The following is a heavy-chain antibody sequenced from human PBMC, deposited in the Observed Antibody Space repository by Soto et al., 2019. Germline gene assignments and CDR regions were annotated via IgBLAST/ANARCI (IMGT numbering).Heavy chain of an antibody. CDR2: ITIRGVT. Sequence: QVQLQQWGAGLLRPSETLSLTCAVYGGSFSGYFWAWIWQSPGKGLGRIGDITIRGVTYNCPSLQNPAPMSLDSSKIHGSMTLSSVTAAYTAVYYCARQNSASDLSRGSFCCLDVWGKGTTVIVSS. V-gene: IGHV4-34*04. D-gene: IGHD5-12*01. CDR1: GGSFSGYF. CDR3: ARQNSASDLSRGSFCCLDV. J-gene: IGHJ6*04.